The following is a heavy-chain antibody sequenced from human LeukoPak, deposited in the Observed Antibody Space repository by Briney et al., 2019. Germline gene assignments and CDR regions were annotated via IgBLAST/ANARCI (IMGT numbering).Heavy chain of an antibody. CDR3: ARDLGSGMYYYGMDV. Sequence: PGGSLRLSCAASGFTFSSYSMNWVRQAPGKGLEWVSPISSSSSYIYYADSVKGRFTISRDNAKNSLYLQMNSLRAEDTAVYYCARDLGSGMYYYGMDVWGQGTTVTVSS. D-gene: IGHD1-26*01. CDR2: ISSSSSYI. J-gene: IGHJ6*02. V-gene: IGHV3-21*01. CDR1: GFTFSSYS.